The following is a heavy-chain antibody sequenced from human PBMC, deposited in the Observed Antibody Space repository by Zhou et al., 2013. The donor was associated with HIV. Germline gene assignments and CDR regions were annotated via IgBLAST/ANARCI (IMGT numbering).Heavy chain of an antibody. CDR2: ISIYNGNT. V-gene: IGHV1-18*01. J-gene: IGHJ4*02. D-gene: IGHD1-1*01. Sequence: QVQLVQSAAEVKKPGASVKVSCKASGYTFSNYGINWVRQAPGQGLEWMGWISIYNGNTNYAQELQGRVTMTTDTSTSTAYMELRSLRSDDTAVYYCGRVNKMGTTGHWGQGTLVTVSS. CDR3: GRVNKMGTTGH. CDR1: GYTFSNYG.